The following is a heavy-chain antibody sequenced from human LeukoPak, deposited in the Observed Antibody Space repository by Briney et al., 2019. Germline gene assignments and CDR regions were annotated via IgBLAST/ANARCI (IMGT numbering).Heavy chain of an antibody. CDR2: INPSGGST. Sequence: ASVKVSCKASGYTFTSYYMHWVRQAPGQGLEWMGIINPSGGSTSYAQKFQGRVTMTRDTSTSTVYVELSSLRSEDTAVYYCARDPRTPYYFDYWGQGTLVTVSS. V-gene: IGHV1-46*03. CDR3: ARDPRTPYYFDY. CDR1: GYTFTSYY. J-gene: IGHJ4*02.